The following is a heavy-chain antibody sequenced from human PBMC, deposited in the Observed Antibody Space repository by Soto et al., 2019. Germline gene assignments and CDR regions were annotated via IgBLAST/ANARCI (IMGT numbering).Heavy chain of an antibody. CDR1: GFTFSAYS. J-gene: IGHJ4*02. V-gene: IGHV3-21*06. CDR2: ITSSSTYI. Sequence: LRLSCVASGFTFSAYSMSWVRQAPGQGLEWVSSITSSSTYIYYTRSVEGRFTISRDDAKNSLHLQMNSLRAEDTAVYYCARDLLEGYGHARQPDYWGQGTLVTVSS. D-gene: IGHD5-18*01. CDR3: ARDLLEGYGHARQPDY.